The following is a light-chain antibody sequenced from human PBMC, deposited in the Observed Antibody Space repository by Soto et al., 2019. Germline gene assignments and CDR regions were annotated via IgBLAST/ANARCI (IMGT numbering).Light chain of an antibody. CDR2: EGS. CDR1: SSDVGSYNL. Sequence: QSALTQPASVSGSPGQSITISCTGTSSDVGSYNLVSWYQQHPGKAPKLMIYEGSKRPSGVSNRFSGSKSGTTASLTISGLQAEDEADYYSCSWAGSSTSYVFATGTKVTVL. CDR3: CSWAGSSTSYV. J-gene: IGLJ1*01. V-gene: IGLV2-23*01.